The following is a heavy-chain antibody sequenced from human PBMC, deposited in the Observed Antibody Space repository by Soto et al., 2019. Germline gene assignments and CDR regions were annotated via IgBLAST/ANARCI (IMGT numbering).Heavy chain of an antibody. CDR1: GGSISSSNW. V-gene: IGHV4-4*02. D-gene: IGHD6-13*01. J-gene: IGHJ5*02. CDR2: IYHSGST. Sequence: SETLSLTCAVSGGSISSSNWWSWVRQPPGKGLEWIGEIYHSGSTNYNPSLKSRVTISVDKSKNQFSLKLSSVTAADTAVYYCARVQQPPETNWFGPWGQGTLVTVSS. CDR3: ARVQQPPETNWFGP.